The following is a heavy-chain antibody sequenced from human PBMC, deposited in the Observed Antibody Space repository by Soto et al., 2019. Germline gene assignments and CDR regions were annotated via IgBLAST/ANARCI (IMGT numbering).Heavy chain of an antibody. D-gene: IGHD3-22*01. Sequence: SETLSLTCTVSGGSISSGDYYWSWIRQPPGKGLEWIGYIYYSGSTYYNPSLKSRVTISVDTSKNQFSLKLSSVTAADTAVYYCARVGPDSSGYYYSAWYFDLCGRGTLVTVSS. CDR2: IYYSGST. V-gene: IGHV4-30-4*01. J-gene: IGHJ2*01. CDR3: ARVGPDSSGYYYSAWYFDL. CDR1: GGSISSGDYY.